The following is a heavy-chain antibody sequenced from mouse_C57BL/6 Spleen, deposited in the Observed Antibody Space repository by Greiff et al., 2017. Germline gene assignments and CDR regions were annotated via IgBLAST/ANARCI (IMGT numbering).Heavy chain of an antibody. CDR1: GYTFTSYW. CDR3: ATNYYGSSRYFDV. Sequence: QVHVKQPGAELVMPGASVKLSCKASGYTFTSYWMHWVKQRPGQGLEWIGEIDPSDSYTNYNQKFKGKSTLTVDKSSSTAYMQLSSLTSEDSAVYYCATNYYGSSRYFDVWGTGTTVTVSS. V-gene: IGHV1-69*01. J-gene: IGHJ1*03. D-gene: IGHD1-1*01. CDR2: IDPSDSYT.